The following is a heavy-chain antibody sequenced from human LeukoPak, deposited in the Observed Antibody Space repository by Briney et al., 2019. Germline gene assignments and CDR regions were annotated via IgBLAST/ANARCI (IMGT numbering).Heavy chain of an antibody. CDR1: GGSISSYY. D-gene: IGHD4-17*01. V-gene: IGHV4-59*01. Sequence: PSETLSLTCTVSGGSISSYYWSWIRQPPGKGLEWIGYIYYSGSTNYNPSLKSRVTISVDTSKNQFSLKLTSVTAADTAVYYCARNHYGHPLDYWGQGTLVTVSS. CDR2: IYYSGST. CDR3: ARNHYGHPLDY. J-gene: IGHJ4*02.